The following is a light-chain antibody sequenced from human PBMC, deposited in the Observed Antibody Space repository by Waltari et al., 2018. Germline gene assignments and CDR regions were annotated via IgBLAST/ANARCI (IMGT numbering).Light chain of an antibody. J-gene: IGKJ3*01. CDR2: WAS. CDR3: QQYYTTPVT. V-gene: IGKV4-1*01. Sequence: DIVMTQFPDSLAVSLGERATINCKYSQSVLYRANNKNYLGWYQQKTVQPPKMLIYWASCRESGVPDRFSGRGSGTDCTITVSSLQAEDVAFYYCQQYYTTPVTFGPGTKVDIK. CDR1: QSVLYRANNKNY.